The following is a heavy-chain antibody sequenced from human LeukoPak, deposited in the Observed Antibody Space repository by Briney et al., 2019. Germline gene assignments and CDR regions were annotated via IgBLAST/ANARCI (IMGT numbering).Heavy chain of an antibody. CDR2: IYYSGST. CDR1: GGSISSYY. Sequence: SETLSLTCTVSGGSISSYYWSWVRQPPGKGLEWIGFIYYSGSTNYNPSLKSRVAISVGRSKNQFSLKLSSVTAADTAVYYCARDRVGGATAAFDIWGQGTMVTASS. D-gene: IGHD1-26*01. V-gene: IGHV4-59*13. CDR3: ARDRVGGATAAFDI. J-gene: IGHJ3*02.